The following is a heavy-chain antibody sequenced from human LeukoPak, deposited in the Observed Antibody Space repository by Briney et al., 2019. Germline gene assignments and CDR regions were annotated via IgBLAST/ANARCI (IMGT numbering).Heavy chain of an antibody. D-gene: IGHD3-22*01. CDR1: GFTFSSNT. Sequence: GGSLRLSCAASGFTFSSNTMNWVRQAPGKGLEWVSSISSSSYMNYADSVRGRFTISRDNAKNSLYLQMNSLRAEDTAVYYCASEDYHDSSAYYYRNFQHWGQGTLVTVSS. V-gene: IGHV3-21*01. CDR2: ISSSSYM. J-gene: IGHJ1*01. CDR3: ASEDYHDSSAYYYRNFQH.